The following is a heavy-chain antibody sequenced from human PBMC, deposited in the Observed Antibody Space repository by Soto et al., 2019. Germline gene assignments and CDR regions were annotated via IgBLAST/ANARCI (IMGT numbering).Heavy chain of an antibody. Sequence: SVKVSCKASGGTFSSYAISWVRQAPGQGLEWMGGIIPIFGTANYAQKFQGRVTITADESTSTAYMELSSLKTEDTAVYYCTNIAVAVPEPYYYYYGMDVWGQGTTVTVSS. J-gene: IGHJ6*02. CDR3: TNIAVAVPEPYYYYYGMDV. CDR2: IIPIFGTA. CDR1: GGTFSSYA. V-gene: IGHV1-69*13. D-gene: IGHD6-19*01.